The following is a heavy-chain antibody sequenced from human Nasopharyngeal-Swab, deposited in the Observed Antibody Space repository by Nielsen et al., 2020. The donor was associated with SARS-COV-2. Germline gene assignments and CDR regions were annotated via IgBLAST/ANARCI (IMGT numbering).Heavy chain of an antibody. CDR3: ARDPGKETIFGVVNLYSDY. Sequence: SETLSLTCTVSGGSISSSSYYWGWIRQPPGKGLEWIGSIYYSGSTYYNPSLKSRVTISVDTSKNQFSLKLSSVTAADTAVYYCARDPGKETIFGVVNLYSDYWGQGTLVTVSS. V-gene: IGHV4-39*02. J-gene: IGHJ4*02. D-gene: IGHD3-3*01. CDR2: IYYSGST. CDR1: GGSISSSSYY.